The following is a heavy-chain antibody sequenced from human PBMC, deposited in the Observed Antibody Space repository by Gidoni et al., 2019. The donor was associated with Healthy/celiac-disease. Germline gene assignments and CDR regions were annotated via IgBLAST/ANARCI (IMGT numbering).Heavy chain of an antibody. Sequence: EVQLVESGGGLVKPGGSLRLSCAASGFTFSSYSMNWVRQAPGKGLEWVSSISSSSSYIYYADSVKGRFTISRDNAKNSLYLQMNSLRAEDTAVYYCARGQVVANFDAFDIWGQGTMVTVSS. CDR2: ISSSSSYI. CDR1: GFTFSSYS. CDR3: ARGQVVANFDAFDI. V-gene: IGHV3-21*01. J-gene: IGHJ3*02. D-gene: IGHD3-22*01.